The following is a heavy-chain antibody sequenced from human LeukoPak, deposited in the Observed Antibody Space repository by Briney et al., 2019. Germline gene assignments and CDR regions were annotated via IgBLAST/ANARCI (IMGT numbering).Heavy chain of an antibody. Sequence: TGGSLRLSCEASGFTFSNHAMSWDRQAPGKGLELVANISPDGSAEDYVDSVRGRFAISRDNAKRSLYLQMNSLSPEDTAVYYCANQAYSQFDYWGQGTLVSVSS. CDR1: GFTFSNHA. J-gene: IGHJ4*02. D-gene: IGHD4-11*01. CDR2: ISPDGSAE. CDR3: ANQAYSQFDY. V-gene: IGHV3-7*01.